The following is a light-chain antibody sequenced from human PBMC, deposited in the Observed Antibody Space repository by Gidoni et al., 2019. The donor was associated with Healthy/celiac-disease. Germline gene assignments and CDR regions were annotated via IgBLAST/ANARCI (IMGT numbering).Light chain of an antibody. CDR2: GAS. Sequence: ELVLTQSPGTLSLSPGERATLPCRASKSVSSSYLAWYQQKPGQDPRRLIYGASSRATGVPDRFSGSRSGTDFTITISRLEPEDVAVYYCQQYGSTPIFTFGHGTKVDIK. J-gene: IGKJ3*01. CDR1: KSVSSSY. CDR3: QQYGSTPIFT. V-gene: IGKV3-20*01.